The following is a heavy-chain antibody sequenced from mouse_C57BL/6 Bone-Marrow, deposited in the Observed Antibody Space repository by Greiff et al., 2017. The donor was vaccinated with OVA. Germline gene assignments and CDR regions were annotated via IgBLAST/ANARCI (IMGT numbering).Heavy chain of an antibody. CDR2: INYDGSST. Sequence: EVQLVESEGGLVQPGSSMKLSCTASGFTFSDYYMAWVRQVPEKGLEWVANINYDGSSTYYLDSLKSRFIISRDTAKNILYLQMSSLKSEDTATYYCARGGPLTTVVARAMDYWGQGTSVTVSS. J-gene: IGHJ4*01. CDR1: GFTFSDYY. CDR3: ARGGPLTTVVARAMDY. V-gene: IGHV5-16*01. D-gene: IGHD1-1*01.